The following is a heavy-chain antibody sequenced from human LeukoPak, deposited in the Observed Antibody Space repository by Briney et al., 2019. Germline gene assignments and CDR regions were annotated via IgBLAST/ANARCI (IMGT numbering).Heavy chain of an antibody. CDR2: IYYTGST. CDR1: GGSIVSYY. J-gene: IGHJ2*01. Sequence: SETLSLTCTVSGGSIVSYYWSWIRQPPGKGLEWIGYIYYTGSTNYNPYLKSRVTISVDTSKNQFSLKLSSVTAADTAVYYCARYLAAGYFDLWGRGTLVTVSS. CDR3: ARYLAAGYFDL. D-gene: IGHD6-25*01. V-gene: IGHV4-59*08.